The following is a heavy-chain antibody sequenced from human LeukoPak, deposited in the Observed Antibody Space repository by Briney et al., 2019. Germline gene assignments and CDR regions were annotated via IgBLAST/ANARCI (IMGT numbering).Heavy chain of an antibody. V-gene: IGHV3-74*01. D-gene: IGHD2-15*01. Sequence: PGGSLRLSCAASKFTFGSFWMNWVRLVPGKGLLWVSRINPDGSDTEYADSVKGRFTASRDNARNTLYLEMRSLSVQDSGLYYCARVRNGYSSGLDVWGPGTWVTVSS. CDR1: KFTFGSFW. J-gene: IGHJ6*02. CDR3: ARVRNGYSSGLDV. CDR2: INPDGSDT.